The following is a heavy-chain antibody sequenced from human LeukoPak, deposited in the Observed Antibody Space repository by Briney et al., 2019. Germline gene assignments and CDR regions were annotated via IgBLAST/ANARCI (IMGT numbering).Heavy chain of an antibody. CDR3: ARDFAREFTIDY. D-gene: IGHD3-10*01. CDR1: GFTFSNYN. Sequence: LAGGSLRLSCAASGFTFSNYNMNWVRQPPGKGLQWVSYISSSGNIIYYADSVKGRFTISRDNAKNSLFLQMNSLRAEDTAVYYCARDFAREFTIDYWGQGTLVTVSS. CDR2: ISSSGNII. V-gene: IGHV3-48*01. J-gene: IGHJ4*02.